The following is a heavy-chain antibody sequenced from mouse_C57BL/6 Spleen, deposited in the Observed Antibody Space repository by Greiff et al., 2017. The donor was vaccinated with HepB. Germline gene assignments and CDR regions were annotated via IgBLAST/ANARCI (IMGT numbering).Heavy chain of an antibody. D-gene: IGHD1-1*01. CDR2: ISYDGSN. V-gene: IGHV3-6*01. J-gene: IGHJ4*01. CDR1: GYSITSGYY. Sequence: EVKLQESGPGLVKPSQSLSLTCSVTGYSITSGYYWNWIRQFPGNKLEWMGYISYDGSNNYNPSLKNRISITRDTSKNQFFLKLNSVTTEDTATYYCAREGLLRYPYYAMDYWGQGTSVTVSS. CDR3: AREGLLRYPYYAMDY.